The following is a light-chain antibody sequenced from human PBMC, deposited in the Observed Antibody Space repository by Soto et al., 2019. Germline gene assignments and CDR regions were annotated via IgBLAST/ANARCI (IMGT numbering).Light chain of an antibody. Sequence: DIQMTQSPSSLSASVGDRVTITCRASPSISSYLNWYQQKPGKAPKLLIYAASSLQSGVPSRFSGSGSGTDFTLTISRLQPEDFATYYCPQSYSNPLPVGGGTKVEIK. CDR1: PSISSY. J-gene: IGKJ4*01. V-gene: IGKV1-39*01. CDR2: AAS. CDR3: PQSYSNPLP.